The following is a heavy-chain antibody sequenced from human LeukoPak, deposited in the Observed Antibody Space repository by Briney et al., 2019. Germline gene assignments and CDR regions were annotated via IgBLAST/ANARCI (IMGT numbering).Heavy chain of an antibody. Sequence: SETLSLTCTVSGGSISSYYWSWIRQPPGKGLEWIGYIYYSGSTNYNPSLKSRVTISVDTSKNQFSLKVSSVTAADTAVYYCARHRLASMSAHVDLDYWAREPWSPSPQ. J-gene: IGHJ4*02. CDR2: IYYSGST. CDR1: GGSISSYY. CDR3: ARHRLASMSAHVDLDY. V-gene: IGHV4-59*08.